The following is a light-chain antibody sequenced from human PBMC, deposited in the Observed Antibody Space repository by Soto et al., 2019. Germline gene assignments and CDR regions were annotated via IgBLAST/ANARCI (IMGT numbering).Light chain of an antibody. CDR3: QQYNDSFPYT. V-gene: IGKV1-5*03. CDR2: AAS. J-gene: IGKJ2*01. Sequence: DIQMTQSPSTLSASVGDRVTITCRASQSISRCLAWYQQKPGTAPKLLIYAASTLESGVPSRFSGSRSGTEFTLTVSSLQPDDFATYYCQQYNDSFPYTFGQGTNLEIK. CDR1: QSISRC.